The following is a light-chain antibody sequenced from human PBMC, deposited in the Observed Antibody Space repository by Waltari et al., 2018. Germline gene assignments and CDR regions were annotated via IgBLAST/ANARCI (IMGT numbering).Light chain of an antibody. Sequence: QSVLTQPSSASGTPGQRATISCSGRSSNIGSNTVTWYQQFPGTAPKPLIYRNPQRPSGVPDRFSGSKSGTSASLAISGLQSEDEADYYCAAWDDSLNDPVFGGGTKLTVL. CDR3: AAWDDSLNDPV. CDR2: RNP. V-gene: IGLV1-44*01. J-gene: IGLJ2*01. CDR1: SSNIGSNT.